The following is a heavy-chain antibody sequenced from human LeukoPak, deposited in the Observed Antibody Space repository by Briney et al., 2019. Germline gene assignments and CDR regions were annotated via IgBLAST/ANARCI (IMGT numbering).Heavy chain of an antibody. V-gene: IGHV4-61*02. Sequence: SQTLSLTCTVSGGSISSGSYYWSWIRQPAGKGLEWIGRIYTSGSTNYNPSLKSRVTISVDTSKNQFSLKLSSVTAADTAVYFCARDYGYSYGFGPWGQGTLVTVSS. D-gene: IGHD5-18*01. CDR1: GGSISSGSYY. CDR2: IYTSGST. J-gene: IGHJ5*02. CDR3: ARDYGYSYGFGP.